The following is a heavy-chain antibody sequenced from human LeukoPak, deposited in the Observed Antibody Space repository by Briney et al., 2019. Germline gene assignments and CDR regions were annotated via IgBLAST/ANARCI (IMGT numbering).Heavy chain of an antibody. J-gene: IGHJ4*02. D-gene: IGHD5-24*01. CDR1: AFTFSSYW. CDR2: IKQDGSEK. CDR3: ATRDGSPGY. V-gene: IGHV3-7*01. Sequence: PGGSLRLSCAASAFTFSSYWMSWVRQAPGKGLEWVANIKQDGSEKYYVVSVKGRFTISRDNAKNSLYLQMNNLRAEDTAVYYCATRDGSPGYWGQGTLVSVSS.